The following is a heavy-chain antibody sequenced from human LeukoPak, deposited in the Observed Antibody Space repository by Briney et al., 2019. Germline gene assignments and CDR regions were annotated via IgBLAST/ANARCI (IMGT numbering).Heavy chain of an antibody. D-gene: IGHD3-10*01. V-gene: IGHV3-21*01. CDR1: GFSFSSYN. CDR2: ISRSASNI. J-gene: IGHJ6*02. CDR3: AAVGRPPNYYGSGSQTHLGYYYGMDV. Sequence: GGSLRLSCVASGFSFSSYNMNWVRQAPGKGLEWVSSISRSASNIYYADSVKGRFTISRDNAKNSFYLQMNSLRAEDTAVFYCAAVGRPPNYYGSGSQTHLGYYYGMDVWGQGTTVTVSS.